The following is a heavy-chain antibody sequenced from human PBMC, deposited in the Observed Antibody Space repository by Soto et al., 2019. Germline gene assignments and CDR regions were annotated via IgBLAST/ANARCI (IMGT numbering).Heavy chain of an antibody. D-gene: IGHD4-17*01. CDR3: ARDGTEYYGEYYDY. CDR1: GFTFSDYY. CDR2: IGTRGNTK. Sequence: QVQLVESGGGLVKPGGSLRLSCATSGFTFSDYYMSWIRQAPGKGLEWVSHIGTRGNTKYYADSVRGRFTISRDNAKNSLYLQMNSLRADDTAVYYCARDGTEYYGEYYDYWGQGIPVTVSS. J-gene: IGHJ4*02. V-gene: IGHV3-11*01.